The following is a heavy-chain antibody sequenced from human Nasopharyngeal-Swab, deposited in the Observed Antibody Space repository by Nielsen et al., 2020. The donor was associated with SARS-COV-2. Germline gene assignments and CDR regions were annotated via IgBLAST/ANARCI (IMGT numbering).Heavy chain of an antibody. J-gene: IGHJ4*02. D-gene: IGHD3-16*02. CDR2: ISVYNGNT. CDR3: ARAPHYDYIWGTYRQSFNFDY. Sequence: ASVKVSCKASGYTFTSCGITWVRQAPGQGLEWMGWISVYNGNTNHAQKFQGRVTMTTDTSTSTSYMELRSLRSDDTAVYYCARAPHYDYIWGTYRQSFNFDYWGQGTLVTVSS. CDR1: GYTFTSCG. V-gene: IGHV1-18*01.